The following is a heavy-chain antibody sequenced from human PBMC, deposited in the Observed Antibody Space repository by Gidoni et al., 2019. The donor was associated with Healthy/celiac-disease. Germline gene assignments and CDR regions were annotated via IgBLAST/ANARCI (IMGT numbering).Heavy chain of an antibody. CDR1: GGSFSGYY. CDR2: INHSGST. J-gene: IGHJ4*02. D-gene: IGHD5-18*01. V-gene: IGHV4-34*01. CDR3: ARGRRTRGYSYGNTDY. Sequence: QVQLQQWGAGLLTPSETLSPTCAVYGGSFSGYYWSWIRQPPGKGLEWIGEINHSGSTNYNPSLKSRVTISVDTSKNQFSLKLSSVTAADTAVYYCARGRRTRGYSYGNTDYWGQGTLVTVSS.